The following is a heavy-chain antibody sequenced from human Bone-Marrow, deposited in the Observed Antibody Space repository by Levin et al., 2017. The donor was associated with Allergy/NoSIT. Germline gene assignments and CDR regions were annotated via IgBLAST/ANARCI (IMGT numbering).Heavy chain of an antibody. CDR1: GFTFSNYW. CDR2: INSDGSNT. D-gene: IGHD2-2*01. CDR3: ARGGFSSTSCLDN. J-gene: IGHJ4*02. V-gene: IGHV3-74*01. Sequence: HSGGSLRLSCAASGFTFSNYWMHWVRQAPGKGLVWVSHINSDGSNTNYADSVKGGFTISRDNAKNTLYLQMNSLRDEDTAVCYCARGGFSSTSCLDNWGQGTLVTVSP.